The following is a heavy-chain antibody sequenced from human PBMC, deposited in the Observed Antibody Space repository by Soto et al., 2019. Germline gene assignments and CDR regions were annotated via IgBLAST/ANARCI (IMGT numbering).Heavy chain of an antibody. D-gene: IGHD6-19*01. CDR1: GGTFSSYT. J-gene: IGHJ4*02. V-gene: IGHV1-69*02. CDR3: YGQGLVGFDY. CDR2: IIPILGIA. Sequence: QVQLVQSGAEVKKPGSSVKVSCEASGGTFSSYTISWVRQAPGQGLEWMGRIIPILGIANYAQKFQGRVTITADKSTSTAYMELSSLRSEDTAVYYCYGQGLVGFDYWGQGTLVTVSS.